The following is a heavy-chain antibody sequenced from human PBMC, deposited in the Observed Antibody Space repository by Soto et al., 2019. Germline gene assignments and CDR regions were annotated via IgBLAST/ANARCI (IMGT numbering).Heavy chain of an antibody. CDR2: INHSGST. CDR3: ARPAIAAAVSAFDY. J-gene: IGHJ4*02. V-gene: IGHV4-34*01. CDR1: GGSFSGYY. D-gene: IGHD6-13*01. Sequence: QVQLQQWGAGLLKPSETLSLTCAVYGGSFSGYYWSWIRQPPGKGLEWIGEINHSGSTNYTPSLKSRVTIPVDTSKNQFSLKRSSVTAADTAVYYGARPAIAAAVSAFDYWGQGTLVTVSS.